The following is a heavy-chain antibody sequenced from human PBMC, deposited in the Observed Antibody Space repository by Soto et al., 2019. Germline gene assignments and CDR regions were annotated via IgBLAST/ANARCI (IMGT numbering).Heavy chain of an antibody. D-gene: IGHD5-12*01. V-gene: IGHV4-59*01. Sequence: QLQKSGPGLVKPSETLSLTCSVSGASLNNYYWSWIRQPPGKGLEWIGYVYYTGSTSTKYNPSPQSRVAMSVYSSKNQFPLKLTSMTAADTAIYYCAKYRRTDAEGYRLDFWGPGTLVTVSS. CDR1: GASLNNYY. CDR3: AKYRRTDAEGYRLDF. J-gene: IGHJ4*01. CDR2: VYYTGSTST.